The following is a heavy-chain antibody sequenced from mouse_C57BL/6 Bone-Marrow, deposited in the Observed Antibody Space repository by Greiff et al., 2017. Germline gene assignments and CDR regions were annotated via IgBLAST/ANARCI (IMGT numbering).Heavy chain of an antibody. CDR3: ARLYYGNDN. CDR2: IFPGSGST. D-gene: IGHD2-1*01. CDR1: GYTFTDYY. V-gene: IGHV1-75*01. J-gene: IGHJ2*01. Sequence: QVQLQQSGPELVKPGASVKISCKASGYTFTDYYINWVKQRPGQGLEWIGRIFPGSGSTSYNEQFKGKATLTVDKSYNTAYLLLSSLTTESAAVYFGARLYYGNDNWGKGTTLTVSA.